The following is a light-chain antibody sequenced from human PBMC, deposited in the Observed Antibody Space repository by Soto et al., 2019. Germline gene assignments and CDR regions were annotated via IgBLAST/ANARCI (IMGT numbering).Light chain of an antibody. Sequence: QSALTQPASVSGSPGQSITISCTGTSSDVGGYNYVSWYQQHPGKAPKLMIYDVSNRPSGVSNRFSGSKSGNTASLTISGLKDEDETDYYCSSYTTISPHVVFGGGTQLTVL. J-gene: IGLJ2*01. CDR2: DVS. CDR3: SSYTTISPHVV. V-gene: IGLV2-14*01. CDR1: SSDVGGYNY.